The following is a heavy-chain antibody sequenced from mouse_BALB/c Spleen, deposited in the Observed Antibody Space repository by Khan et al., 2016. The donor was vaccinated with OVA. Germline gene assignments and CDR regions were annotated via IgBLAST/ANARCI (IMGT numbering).Heavy chain of an antibody. CDR1: GFSLTTYG. Sequence: QVQLQQSGPGLVQPSQSLSITCTVSGFSLTTYGVHWVRQSPGKGLEWLGVIWSGGITDYNAAFISRLSIRKDSSKSQVFFKMNSLQVNDTAIYYCARNYDYDEGLAYWGQGTLVTVSA. V-gene: IGHV2-2*02. J-gene: IGHJ3*01. CDR3: ARNYDYDEGLAY. D-gene: IGHD2-4*01. CDR2: IWSGGIT.